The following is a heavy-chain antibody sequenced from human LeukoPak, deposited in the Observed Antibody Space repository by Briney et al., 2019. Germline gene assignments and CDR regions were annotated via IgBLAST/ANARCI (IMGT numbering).Heavy chain of an antibody. CDR1: GGSIGSYY. J-gene: IGHJ4*02. CDR2: IYYSGST. V-gene: IGHV4-59*01. Sequence: PSETLSLTCTVSGGSIGSYYWSWIRQPPGKGLEWIGYIYYSGSTNYNPSLKSRVTISVDTAKNQFSLKLSSVTAADTAVYYCARGGYSYGYDDDFDYWGQGTLVTVSS. CDR3: ARGGYSYGYDDDFDY. D-gene: IGHD5-18*01.